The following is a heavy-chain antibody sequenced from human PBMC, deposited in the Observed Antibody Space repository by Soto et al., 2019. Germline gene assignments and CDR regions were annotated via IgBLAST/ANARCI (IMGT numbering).Heavy chain of an antibody. V-gene: IGHV4-30-4*01. CDR3: ASGYSYVGLDP. Sequence: TLSLTCTVSGGSISNGDYYWSSIRQPPGKGLEWIGYIYYSGSTYYNPSLKSRVTISVDTSKNQFSLKLSSVTAADTAVYYCASGYSYVGLDPWGQGTLVTVSS. D-gene: IGHD5-18*01. CDR2: IYYSGST. CDR1: GGSISNGDYY. J-gene: IGHJ5*02.